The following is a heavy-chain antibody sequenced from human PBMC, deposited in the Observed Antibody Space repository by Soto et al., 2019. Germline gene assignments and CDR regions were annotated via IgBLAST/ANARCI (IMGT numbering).Heavy chain of an antibody. Sequence: QGQLVQSGAEVKKPGASVKVSCKASGYTFTSYALHWVRHAPGQRLAWMGCINAGNGKTKYSQKFRGRVTITRDTSASAAYMVLSSRRYEDTAVYCFGRTGGYYLSDYWGQGTLVTVSS. V-gene: IGHV1-3*01. CDR2: INAGNGKT. CDR3: GRTGGYYLSDY. D-gene: IGHD3-10*01. CDR1: GYTFTSYA. J-gene: IGHJ4*02.